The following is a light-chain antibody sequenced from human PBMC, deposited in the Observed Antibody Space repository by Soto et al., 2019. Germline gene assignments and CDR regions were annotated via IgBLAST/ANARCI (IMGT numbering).Light chain of an antibody. CDR3: QQYDNLVT. V-gene: IGKV1-33*01. J-gene: IGKJ3*01. Sequence: DIQMTQSSSSLSASVGDRVTITCQASQDISNYLNWYQQKPGKAPKLLIYDASNLETGVPSRFSGSGSGTDFTFTISSLQPEDIATYYCQQYDNLVTFGPGTKVDIK. CDR2: DAS. CDR1: QDISNY.